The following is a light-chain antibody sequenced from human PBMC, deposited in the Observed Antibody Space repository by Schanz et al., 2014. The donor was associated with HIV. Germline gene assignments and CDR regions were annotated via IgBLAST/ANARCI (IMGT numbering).Light chain of an antibody. V-gene: IGKV3-20*01. CDR3: QHYGGSPGT. CDR1: QTVSSNS. Sequence: ETVLTQSPGRLSLSPGERATLSCRASQTVSSNSLGWYQQKRGQVPRLLIYSASRRANGIPDRFSGSGSGTDFTLTISRLEPEDFAVYYCQHYGGSPGTFGRGTKLEI. CDR2: SAS. J-gene: IGKJ2*01.